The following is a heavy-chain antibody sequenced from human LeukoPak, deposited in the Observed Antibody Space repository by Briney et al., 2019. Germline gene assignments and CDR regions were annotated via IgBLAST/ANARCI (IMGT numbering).Heavy chain of an antibody. Sequence: ASVKVSCKASGYTFTSYGISWVRQAPGQGLEWMGWISAYNGNTNYAQKLQGRVTMTTDTSTSTAYMELRSLRSDDTAVYYCARGGRHRYCSSTSCSDSWGQGTLVTVSS. D-gene: IGHD2-2*01. CDR3: ARGGRHRYCSSTSCSDS. CDR1: GYTFTSYG. J-gene: IGHJ4*02. CDR2: ISAYNGNT. V-gene: IGHV1-18*01.